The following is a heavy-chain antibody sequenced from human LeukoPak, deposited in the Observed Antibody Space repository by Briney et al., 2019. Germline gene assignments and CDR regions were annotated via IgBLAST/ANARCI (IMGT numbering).Heavy chain of an antibody. CDR2: ISSSSSTI. V-gene: IGHV3-48*04. CDR1: GFTFSSYS. Sequence: GGSLRLSCAASGFTFSSYSMNWVRQAPGKGLEWVSYISSSSSTIYYADSVKGRFTISRDNAKNSLYLQMNSLRAEDTAVYYCAGDGRYCSGGSCYSLSPDYWGQGTLVTVSS. J-gene: IGHJ4*02. CDR3: AGDGRYCSGGSCYSLSPDY. D-gene: IGHD2-15*01.